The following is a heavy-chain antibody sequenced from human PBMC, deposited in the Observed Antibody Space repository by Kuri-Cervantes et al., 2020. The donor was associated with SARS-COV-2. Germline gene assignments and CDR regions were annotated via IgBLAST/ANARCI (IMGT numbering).Heavy chain of an antibody. CDR1: GFTFSSYA. Sequence: GESLKISCAASGFTFSSYAMHWVRQAPGKGLEWVAVISYDGSNKYYADSVKGRFTISRDNSKNTLYLQMNSLRAEDTAVYYCARAGGGSYYGDYPPGHFDYWGQGTLVTVSS. D-gene: IGHD1-26*01. J-gene: IGHJ4*02. CDR2: ISYDGSNK. CDR3: ARAGGGSYYGDYPPGHFDY. V-gene: IGHV3-30-3*01.